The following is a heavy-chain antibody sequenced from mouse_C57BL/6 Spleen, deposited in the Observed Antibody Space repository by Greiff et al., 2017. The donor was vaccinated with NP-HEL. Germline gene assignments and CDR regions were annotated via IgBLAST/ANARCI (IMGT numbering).Heavy chain of an antibody. CDR3: ARTCYGYDERYFDV. J-gene: IGHJ1*03. D-gene: IGHD2-2*01. CDR2: IDPEDGET. Sequence: EVQLQQSGAELVKPGASVKLSCTASGFNIKDYYMHWVKQRTEQGLEWIGRIDPEDGETKYAQKFQGKATITADTSSNTAYMQLSSLTSEDTAVYYCARTCYGYDERYFDVWGTGTTVTVSS. CDR1: GFNIKDYY. V-gene: IGHV14-2*01.